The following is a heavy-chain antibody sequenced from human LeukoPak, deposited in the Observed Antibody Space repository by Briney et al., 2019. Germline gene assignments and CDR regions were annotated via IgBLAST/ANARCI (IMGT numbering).Heavy chain of an antibody. CDR3: ARAGGCPAPLFDY. CDR1: GGSVSSGDYY. V-gene: IGHV4-30-4*08. CDR2: IYYSGIT. D-gene: IGHD4-23*01. J-gene: IGHJ4*02. Sequence: SGTLSLTCTVSGGSVSSGDYYWSWVRQPPGTGLEWVWYIYYSGITYSNPSIKSRVTISVATSKNQFSLKLSSVTAADTAVYYCARAGGCPAPLFDYWGQGTLVTVSS.